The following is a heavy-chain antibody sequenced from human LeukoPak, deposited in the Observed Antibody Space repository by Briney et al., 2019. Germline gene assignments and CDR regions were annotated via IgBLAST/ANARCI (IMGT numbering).Heavy chain of an antibody. J-gene: IGHJ4*02. D-gene: IGHD6-19*01. V-gene: IGHV3-30*02. CDR1: GFTFSSYG. CDR3: AKDFEQWLGVAVVDY. CDR2: IRYDGSNK. Sequence: GGPLRLSCAASGFTFSSYGMHWVRQAPGKGLEWVAFIRYDGSNKYYADSVKGRFTISRDNSKNTLYLQMNSLRAEDTAVYYCAKDFEQWLGVAVVDYWGQGTLVTVSS.